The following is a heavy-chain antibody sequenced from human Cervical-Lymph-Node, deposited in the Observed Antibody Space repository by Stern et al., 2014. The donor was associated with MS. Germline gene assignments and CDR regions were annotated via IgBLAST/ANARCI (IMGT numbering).Heavy chain of an antibody. CDR1: GYTLTELS. V-gene: IGHV1-24*01. Sequence: VQLVESGAEVKKPGASVKVSCKVSGYTLTELSMHWVRQAPGKGLGWMGGFDPEDGETIYAQKFQGRVPMTEDTSTDTAYMELSSLRSEDTAVYYCATSGYDSSGYYLVFDYWGQGTLVTVSS. CDR3: ATSGYDSSGYYLVFDY. J-gene: IGHJ4*02. D-gene: IGHD3-22*01. CDR2: FDPEDGET.